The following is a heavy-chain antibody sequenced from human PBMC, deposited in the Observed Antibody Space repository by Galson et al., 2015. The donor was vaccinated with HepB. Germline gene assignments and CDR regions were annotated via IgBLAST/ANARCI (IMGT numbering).Heavy chain of an antibody. CDR1: GYSFTSYW. Sequence: QSGAEVKKPGESLRISCKGPGYSFTSYWISWVRQMPGKGLEWMGRIDPSDSYTNYSPSFQGHVTISADKSISTAYLQWSSLKASDTAMYHCARGGYCSSTSCYGPYYGMDVWGQGTTVTVSS. CDR2: IDPSDSYT. V-gene: IGHV5-10-1*01. CDR3: ARGGYCSSTSCYGPYYGMDV. J-gene: IGHJ6*02. D-gene: IGHD2-2*01.